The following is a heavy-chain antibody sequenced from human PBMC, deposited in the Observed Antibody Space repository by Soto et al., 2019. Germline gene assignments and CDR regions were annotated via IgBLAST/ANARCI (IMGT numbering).Heavy chain of an antibody. CDR1: GYSFTDYH. CDR2: INPKSGGT. CDR3: ARGDSTDCSNGVCSFFYNHDMHV. J-gene: IGHJ6*02. Sequence: GASVKVSCKASGYSFTDYHIHWVRQAPGQGLEWLGRINPKSGGTSTAQKFQGWVTMTTDTSISTASMELTRLTSDDTAIYYCARGDSTDCSNGVCSFFYNHDMHVWGQGTTATVYS. D-gene: IGHD2-8*01. V-gene: IGHV1-2*04.